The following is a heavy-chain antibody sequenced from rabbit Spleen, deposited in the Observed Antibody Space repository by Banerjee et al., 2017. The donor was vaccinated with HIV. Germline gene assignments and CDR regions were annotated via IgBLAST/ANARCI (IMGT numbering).Heavy chain of an antibody. CDR3: ARDGGTGDYLDGNFKL. CDR1: GFSFSNKAV. CDR2: INAVTGKA. J-gene: IGHJ4*01. D-gene: IGHD2-1*01. V-gene: IGHV1S40*01. Sequence: QSLEESGGDLVQPEGSLKLSCTASGFSFSNKAVMCWVRQAPGKGLEWIACINAVTGKAVYASWAKGRYTFSKTSSTTVTLQMPSLTAADTATYFCARDGGTGDYLDGNFKLWGQGTLVTVS.